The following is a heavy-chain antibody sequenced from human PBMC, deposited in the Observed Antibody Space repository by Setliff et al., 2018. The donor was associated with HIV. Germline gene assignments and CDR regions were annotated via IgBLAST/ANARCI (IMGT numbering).Heavy chain of an antibody. CDR1: GFTFSSYA. V-gene: IGHV3-64*02. Sequence: GGSLRLSCAASGFTFSSYALHWVRQAPGKGLEYVSAISSNGLSTYYADSVKGRFTISRDNSKSTLYLQMGSLRAEDMAVYYCARDAEVGTTYFDYWGQGTLVTVSS. CDR3: ARDAEVGTTYFDY. CDR2: ISSNGLST. J-gene: IGHJ4*02. D-gene: IGHD1-26*01.